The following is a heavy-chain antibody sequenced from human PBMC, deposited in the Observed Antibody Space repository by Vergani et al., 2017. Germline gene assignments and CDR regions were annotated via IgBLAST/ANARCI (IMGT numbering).Heavy chain of an antibody. D-gene: IGHD4-17*01. CDR3: ARVGIGGYYGDVGVGWCDP. V-gene: IGHV1-69*13. J-gene: IGHJ5*02. CDR1: GGTFSSYA. CDR2: IIPIFGTA. Sequence: QVQLVQSGAEVKKPGSSVKVSCKASGGTFSSYAISWVRQAPGQGLEWRGRIIPIFGTANYAQKFQGRVTITADESTSTAYMELSSLRSEDTAVYYCARVGIGGYYGDVGVGWCDPWGQGTLVTVSS.